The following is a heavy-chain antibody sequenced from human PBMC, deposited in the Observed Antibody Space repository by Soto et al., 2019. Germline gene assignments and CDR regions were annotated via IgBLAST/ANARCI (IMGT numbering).Heavy chain of an antibody. J-gene: IGHJ5*02. CDR1: GFTFNNYA. CDR3: ARDGIAARNWFAP. D-gene: IGHD6-6*01. CDR2: ISYDGRNK. V-gene: IGHV3-30*04. Sequence: PGGSLRLSCAASGFTFNNYAMHWVRQAPGKGLEWVAVISYDGRNKYYAESLKGQFTISRDNSKNTVYLQMNSLRAEDTAVYYCARDGIAARNWFAPWGQGTLVTVSS.